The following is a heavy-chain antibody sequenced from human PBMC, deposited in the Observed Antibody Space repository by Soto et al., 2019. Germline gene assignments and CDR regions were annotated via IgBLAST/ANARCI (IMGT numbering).Heavy chain of an antibody. D-gene: IGHD2-2*01. J-gene: IGHJ4*02. Sequence: SETLSLTCTVPGGSVNIGTYYWGWIRQPPGKGLEWIGSIYYSGSTYYNPSLKSRVTISVDTSKNQFSLKLSSVTAADTAVYYCASIVVVPAAMGGRYYFDYWGQGTLVTVSS. CDR2: IYYSGST. CDR3: ASIVVVPAAMGGRYYFDY. CDR1: GGSVNIGTYY. V-gene: IGHV4-39*01.